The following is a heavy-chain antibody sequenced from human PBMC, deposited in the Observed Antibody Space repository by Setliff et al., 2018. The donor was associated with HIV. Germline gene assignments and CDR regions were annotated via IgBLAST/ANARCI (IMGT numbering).Heavy chain of an antibody. V-gene: IGHV1-8*02. CDR2: MNPNSGNT. D-gene: IGHD5-12*01. J-gene: IGHJ2*01. CDR3: ARGWGAERWLQLDPRYFDL. CDR1: GGTFSSYA. Sequence: ASVKVSCKASGGTFSSYAISWVRQAPGQGLEWMGRMNPNSGNTGYAQKFQGRVTMTRNTSISTAYMELSSLRSEDTAVYYCARGWGAERWLQLDPRYFDLWGRGTLVTVSS.